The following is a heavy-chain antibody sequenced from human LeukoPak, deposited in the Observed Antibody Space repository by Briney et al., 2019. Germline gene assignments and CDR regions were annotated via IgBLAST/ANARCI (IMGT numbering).Heavy chain of an antibody. CDR3: ARQSLTGYYPDAFDI. Sequence: PSGTLSLTCAVSGGSISSSNWWSWVRQPPGKGLEWIGSIYYSGSTYYNPSLKSRVTISVDTSKNQFSLKLSSVTAADTAVYYCARQSLTGYYPDAFDIWGQGTMVTVSS. J-gene: IGHJ3*02. V-gene: IGHV4-4*02. D-gene: IGHD3-9*01. CDR2: IYYSGST. CDR1: GGSISSSNW.